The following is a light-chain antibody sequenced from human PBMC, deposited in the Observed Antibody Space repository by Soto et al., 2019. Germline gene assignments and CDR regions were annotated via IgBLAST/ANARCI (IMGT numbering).Light chain of an antibody. Sequence: EIVLTQSPGTLSLSPGERATLSCRASQSVSSSYFAWYQQKPHQAPRLLIYGASSRATGIADMFSGRGAGKDFTLTISRLEPEDVAVYYCQQYGSSMYTFGEGTKLEIK. V-gene: IGKV3-20*01. CDR3: QQYGSSMYT. CDR1: QSVSSSY. CDR2: GAS. J-gene: IGKJ2*01.